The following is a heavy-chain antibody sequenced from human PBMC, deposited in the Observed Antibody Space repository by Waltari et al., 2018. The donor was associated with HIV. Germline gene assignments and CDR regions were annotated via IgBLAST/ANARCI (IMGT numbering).Heavy chain of an antibody. V-gene: IGHV3-33*01. CDR1: GFTLSSYG. J-gene: IGHJ4*02. CDR2: IWYDGSKK. CDR3: ARKYSSSWGAPFDY. Sequence: QVQLVESGGGVVQPGRSLRLSCATSGFTLSSYGMHWVRQAPGKGLEWVTGIWYDGSKKYYADSVKGRFTISRDNSKNTLYLQMNSLRIEDTAVYYCARKYSSSWGAPFDYWGQGTLVTVSS. D-gene: IGHD6-13*01.